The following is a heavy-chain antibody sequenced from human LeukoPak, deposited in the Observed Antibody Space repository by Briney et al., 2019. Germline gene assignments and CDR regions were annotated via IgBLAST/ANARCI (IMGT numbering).Heavy chain of an antibody. CDR1: GFTFSSYA. CDR3: ARDGIVGATRGYFDY. V-gene: IGHV3-23*01. CDR2: ISGSGGST. Sequence: GGSLRLSCAASGFTFSSYAMSWVRQAPGKGLEWVSAISGSGGSTYYADSVKGRFTISRDNSKNTLYLQMNSLRAEDTAVYYCARDGIVGATRGYFDYWGQGTLVTVSS. J-gene: IGHJ4*02. D-gene: IGHD1-26*01.